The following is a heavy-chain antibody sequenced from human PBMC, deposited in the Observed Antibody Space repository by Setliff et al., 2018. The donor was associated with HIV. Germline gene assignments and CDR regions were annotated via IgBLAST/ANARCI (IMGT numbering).Heavy chain of an antibody. V-gene: IGHV4-59*10. J-gene: IGHJ4*02. CDR2: IFASGST. CDR3: VGGLRSRSRGHFDY. D-gene: IGHD3-16*01. CDR1: GGSFSGYY. Sequence: SSETLSLTCAVYGGSFSGYYLTWIRQPAGKGLEWIGRIFASGSTNYNPSLKSRVTMSVDTSKNQFSLRLSSVTAADTAVYYCVGGLRSRSRGHFDYWGQGTLVTVSS.